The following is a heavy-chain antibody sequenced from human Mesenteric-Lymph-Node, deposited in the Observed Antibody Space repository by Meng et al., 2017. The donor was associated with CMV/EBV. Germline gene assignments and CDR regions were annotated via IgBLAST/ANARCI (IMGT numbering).Heavy chain of an antibody. CDR1: GESFSGNY. Sequence: GSLRLSCGVSGESFSGNYWSWIRQPPGKGLEWIGEINHSGSTNYNPSLKSRVTMSIDTSKNQFSLKLSSMTAADTAVYYCARGGVWYQLPLDYWGQGTLVTVSS. V-gene: IGHV4-34*01. J-gene: IGHJ4*02. D-gene: IGHD2-2*01. CDR2: INHSGST. CDR3: ARGGVWYQLPLDY.